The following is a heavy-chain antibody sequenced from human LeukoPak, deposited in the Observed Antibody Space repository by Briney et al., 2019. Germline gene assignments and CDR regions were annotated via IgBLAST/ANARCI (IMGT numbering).Heavy chain of an antibody. Sequence: GGSLRLSCAASGLTFRNYWMSWVRQAPGKGLEWVANIKQDGSDKFYVDSVNGRFTISRDNAKNSLYLQMNTLRAEDTAVYHCVRDETLWTLDWWGQGTLVSVSS. CDR1: GLTFRNYW. V-gene: IGHV3-7*01. J-gene: IGHJ4*02. CDR3: VRDETLWTLDW. D-gene: IGHD1-1*01. CDR2: IKQDGSDK.